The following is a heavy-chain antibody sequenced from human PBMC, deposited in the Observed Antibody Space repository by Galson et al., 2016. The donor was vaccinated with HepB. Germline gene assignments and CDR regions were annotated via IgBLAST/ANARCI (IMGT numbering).Heavy chain of an antibody. CDR2: TSGYSGST. J-gene: IGHJ6*03. V-gene: IGHV1-18*04. CDR1: GYSFSSYG. CDR3: ARISHKYYYYYMDV. Sequence: ASGYSFSSYGISWVRQAPRPGLEWMGWTSGYSGSTDYAQKIRGRVTMSRDTSTSTAYMELRSLRSDDTAVYYCARISHKYYYYYMDVWGKGTPVTVSS.